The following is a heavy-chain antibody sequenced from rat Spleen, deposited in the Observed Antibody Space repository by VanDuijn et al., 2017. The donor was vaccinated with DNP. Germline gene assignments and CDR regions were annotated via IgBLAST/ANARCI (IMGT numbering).Heavy chain of an antibody. Sequence: EVQLVETGGGLVQPGRSLKVSCVASGFTFSNYWMFWVRQAPGTGLEWIASIRSDGGSTSYSDSVKGRFTISRNNAKDTVYLQMNSLRSEDRATYYCVKDKWFYAMDASGQGTSVTVSS. J-gene: IGHJ4*01. CDR3: VKDKWFYAMDA. D-gene: IGHD1-1*01. CDR1: GFTFSNYW. CDR2: IRSDGGST. V-gene: IGHV5-58*01.